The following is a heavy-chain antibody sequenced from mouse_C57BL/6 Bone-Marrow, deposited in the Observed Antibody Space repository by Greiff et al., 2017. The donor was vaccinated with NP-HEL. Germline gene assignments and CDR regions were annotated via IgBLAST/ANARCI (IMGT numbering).Heavy chain of an antibody. CDR1: GFNIKNTY. CDR3: ARSYYYGSSYVWFAY. D-gene: IGHD1-1*01. Sequence: EVQLVESVAELVRPGASVKLSCTASGFNIKNTYMHWVKQRPEQGLEWIGRIDPANGNTKYAPKFQGKATITADTSSNTAYLQLSSLTSEDTAIYYCARSYYYGSSYVWFAYWGQGTLVTVSA. V-gene: IGHV14-3*01. CDR2: IDPANGNT. J-gene: IGHJ3*01.